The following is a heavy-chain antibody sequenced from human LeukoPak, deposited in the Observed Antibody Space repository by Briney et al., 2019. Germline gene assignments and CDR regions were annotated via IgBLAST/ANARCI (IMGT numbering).Heavy chain of an antibody. J-gene: IGHJ4*02. CDR2: ISYDGSNK. V-gene: IGHV3-30*18. CDR1: GLTFSRYW. D-gene: IGHD3-22*01. Sequence: PGGSLRLSCAAAGLTFSRYWMTWVRQAPGKGLEWVAVISYDGSNKYYADSVKGRFTISRDNSKNTLYLQMNSLRPEDTALYYCAKNGYYYDSSGYYYNHYWGQGTLVTVSS. CDR3: AKNGYYYDSSGYYYNHY.